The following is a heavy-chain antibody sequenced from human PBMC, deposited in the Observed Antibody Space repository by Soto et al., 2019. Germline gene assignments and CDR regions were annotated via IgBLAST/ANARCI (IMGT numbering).Heavy chain of an antibody. V-gene: IGHV3-21*01. D-gene: IGHD2-2*01. J-gene: IGHJ6*02. CDR3: ATSLVIPWNYYGMDV. Sequence: PGGSLGLCCASSRFTVSSSSMNWVRKDPGKGLEWVSAISSGSDYVDYTDSLKGRFTISRDDAKNSLYLQMNSLRAEDTAVYYCATSLVIPWNYYGMDVWGQGTTVTVSS. CDR1: RFTVSSSS. CDR2: ISSGSDYV.